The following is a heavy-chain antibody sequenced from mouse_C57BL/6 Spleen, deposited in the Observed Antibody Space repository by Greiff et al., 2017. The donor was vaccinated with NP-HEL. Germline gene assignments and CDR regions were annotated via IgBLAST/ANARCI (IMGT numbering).Heavy chain of an antibody. Sequence: QVQLQQPGAELVKPGASVKVSCKASGYTFTSYWMHWVKQRPGQGLEWIGRIHPSDSDTNYNQKFKGKATLTVDKSSSTAYMQLSSLTSEDSAVYYCAIEELYYGYEEAWFAYWGQGTLVTVSA. J-gene: IGHJ3*01. D-gene: IGHD2-2*01. V-gene: IGHV1-74*01. CDR3: AIEELYYGYEEAWFAY. CDR1: GYTFTSYW. CDR2: IHPSDSDT.